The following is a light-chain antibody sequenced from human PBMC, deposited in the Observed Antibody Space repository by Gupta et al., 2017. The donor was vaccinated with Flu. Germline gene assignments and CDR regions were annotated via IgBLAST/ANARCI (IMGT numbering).Light chain of an antibody. V-gene: IGLV6-57*01. CDR1: SGSIARNY. CDR3: QSYDSSNFWV. J-gene: IGLJ3*02. CDR2: DDN. Sequence: NFMLTQPHSVSESPGKTVTIACTRSSGSIARNYVQWYQQRPGSSPTTVIFDDNKRPSGVPDRFAGSIDSSSNSASLTISGLKTEDEADYYCQSYDSSNFWVFGGGTKLTVL.